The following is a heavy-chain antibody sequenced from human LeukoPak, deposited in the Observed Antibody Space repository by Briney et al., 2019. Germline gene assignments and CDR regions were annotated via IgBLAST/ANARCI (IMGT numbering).Heavy chain of an antibody. J-gene: IGHJ4*02. CDR1: GGSVTDYY. Sequence: SETLSLTCTVSGGSVTDYYWSWIRQSPGRGLEWIGEINHSGSTNYNPSLKSRVTISVDTSKNQFSLKLSSVTAADTAVYYCASGSSGPRNWGQGTLVTVSS. CDR2: INHSGST. D-gene: IGHD6-19*01. CDR3: ASGSSGPRN. V-gene: IGHV4-34*01.